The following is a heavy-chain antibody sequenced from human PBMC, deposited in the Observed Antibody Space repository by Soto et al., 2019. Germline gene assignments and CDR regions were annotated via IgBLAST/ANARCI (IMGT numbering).Heavy chain of an antibody. V-gene: IGHV1-2*04. CDR1: GYTFTGYY. CDR3: ARAPSIYGDYEDYYYYMDV. Sequence: ASVKVSCKASGYTFTGYYMHWVRQAPGQGLEWMGWINPNSGGTNYAQKFQGWVTMTRDTSISTAYMELSRLRSDDTAVYYCARAPSIYGDYEDYYYYMDVWGKGTTVTVSS. CDR2: INPNSGGT. D-gene: IGHD4-17*01. J-gene: IGHJ6*03.